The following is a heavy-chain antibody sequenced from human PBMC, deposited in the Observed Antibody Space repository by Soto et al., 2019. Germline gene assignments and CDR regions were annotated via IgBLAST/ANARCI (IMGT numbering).Heavy chain of an antibody. J-gene: IGHJ6*02. CDR2: IWYDGSNK. CDR1: GFTFSSYG. CDR3: ARDGLVRGVTLDYYGMDV. Sequence: GGSLRLSCAASGFTFSSYGMHWVRQAPGKGLEWVAVIWYDGSNKYYADSVKGRFTISRDNSKNTLYLQMNSLRAEDTAVYYCARDGLVRGVTLDYYGMDVWGQGTTVTVSS. V-gene: IGHV3-33*01. D-gene: IGHD3-10*01.